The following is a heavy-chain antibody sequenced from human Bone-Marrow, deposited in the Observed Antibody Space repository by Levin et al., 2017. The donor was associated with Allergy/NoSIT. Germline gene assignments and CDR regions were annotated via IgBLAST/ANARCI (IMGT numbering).Heavy chain of an antibody. Sequence: TPGGSLRLSCKASGSSFSTYWIAWVRQMPGKGLEWMGVIYPSDSDTRYSPSFQGQVTISADSSIGTAFLQWSSLKASDTAMYYCARQHPRTVYYAMDVWGQGTTVTVSS. J-gene: IGHJ6*02. CDR2: IYPSDSDT. D-gene: IGHD4-17*01. CDR3: ARQHPRTVYYAMDV. CDR1: GSSFSTYW. V-gene: IGHV5-51*01.